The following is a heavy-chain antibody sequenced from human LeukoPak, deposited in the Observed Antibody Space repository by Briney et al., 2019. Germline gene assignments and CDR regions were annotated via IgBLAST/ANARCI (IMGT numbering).Heavy chain of an antibody. D-gene: IGHD2-2*01. CDR1: EFTISSYS. J-gene: IGHJ3*02. V-gene: IGHV3-21*01. CDR3: ARSTTSRLSAFDI. Sequence: GGSLRLSCAASEFTISSYSMNWVRQAPGKGLELVSSIASISGDIYYADSLKGRFTISRDNAKNSLYLQMNTLRAEDTAVYYCARSTTSRLSAFDIWGQGTMVTVSS. CDR2: IASISGDI.